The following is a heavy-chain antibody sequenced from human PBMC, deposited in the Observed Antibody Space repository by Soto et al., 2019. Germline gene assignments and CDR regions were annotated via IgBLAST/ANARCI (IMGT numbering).Heavy chain of an antibody. Sequence: QVQLVESGGGVVQPGRSLRLSCAASGFTFSSYAMHWVRQAPGKGLEWVAVISYDGSNKYYADSVKGRFTISRDNSKNTLYLQMNSLRAEDTAVYYCARGKVEIVLVPASGMDVWGPGTTVTVSS. V-gene: IGHV3-30-3*01. J-gene: IGHJ6*02. CDR3: ARGKVEIVLVPASGMDV. CDR1: GFTFSSYA. CDR2: ISYDGSNK. D-gene: IGHD2-2*03.